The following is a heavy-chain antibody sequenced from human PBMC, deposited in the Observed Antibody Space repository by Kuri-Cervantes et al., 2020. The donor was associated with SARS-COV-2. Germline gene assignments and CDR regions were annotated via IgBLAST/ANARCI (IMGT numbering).Heavy chain of an antibody. CDR1: GYSFTSYW. CDR2: IYPGDSDT. J-gene: IGHJ4*02. Sequence: GESLKISFKGSGYSFTSYWIGWVRQMPGKGLEWMGIIYPGDSDTRYSPSFQGQVTISADKSISTAYLQWSSLKASDTAMYYCARPGYCSGGSCYSLYYWGQGTLVTDSS. V-gene: IGHV5-51*01. CDR3: ARPGYCSGGSCYSLYY. D-gene: IGHD2-15*01.